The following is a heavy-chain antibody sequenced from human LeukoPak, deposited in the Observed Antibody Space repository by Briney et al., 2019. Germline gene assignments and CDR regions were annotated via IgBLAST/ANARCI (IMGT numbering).Heavy chain of an antibody. CDR1: GFTFNNYG. J-gene: IGHJ4*02. Sequence: QPGGCLRLSCAASGFTFNNYGMHWVRQAPGKGLEWVAVISYDGSKKYYADSVKGRFTFSRDNSKNTLHLQMDSLRPEDTAVYYCAKAGLWFGEPSNYFDYWGQGTLVTVSS. D-gene: IGHD3-10*01. CDR3: AKAGLWFGEPSNYFDY. CDR2: ISYDGSKK. V-gene: IGHV3-30*18.